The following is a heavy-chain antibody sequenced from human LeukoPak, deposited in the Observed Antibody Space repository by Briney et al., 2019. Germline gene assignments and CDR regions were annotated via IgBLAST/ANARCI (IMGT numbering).Heavy chain of an antibody. CDR1: GFTFNSDA. V-gene: IGHV3-23*01. CDR2: ISASGASP. J-gene: IGHJ4*02. Sequence: TGGSLRLSCAASGFTFNSDAMSWVRQPPGKGLEWVSVISASGASPYYADYVKGRFTISRDNSKNTLYLQMNSLRAEDTAVYYCAKRAVAGTYYFDYWGQGTLVTVSS. D-gene: IGHD6-19*01. CDR3: AKRAVAGTYYFDY.